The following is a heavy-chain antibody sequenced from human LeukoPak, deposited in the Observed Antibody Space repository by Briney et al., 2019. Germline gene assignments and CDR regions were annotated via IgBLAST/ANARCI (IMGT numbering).Heavy chain of an antibody. V-gene: IGHV4-4*02. CDR2: VPDSGSR. CDR1: GGSISSSSW. CDR3: ASHMVVTGTRGFDN. Sequence: GTLSLTCDVSGGSISSSSWRSWVRQPPGKGLEWIGEVPDSGSRNYNPSLTGRVAVSLDWAKSQVSLKMTSATAADTAVYYCASHMVVTGTRGFDNWGQGTLVTVS. D-gene: IGHD2-21*02. J-gene: IGHJ4*02.